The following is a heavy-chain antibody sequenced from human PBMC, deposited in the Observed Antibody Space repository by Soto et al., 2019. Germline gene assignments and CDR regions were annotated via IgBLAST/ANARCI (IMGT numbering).Heavy chain of an antibody. CDR1: GFTFSSYW. D-gene: IGHD6-13*01. J-gene: IGHJ3*02. CDR3: AGEPYSSRWHHAFDI. Sequence: GGSLILSCAASGFTFSSYWMHWVRQAPGKGLVWVSRINSDGSSTSYADSVKGRFTISRDNAKNTLYLQMNSLRAEDTAVYYCAGEPYSSRWHHAFDIWGQGKMVTV. CDR2: INSDGSST. V-gene: IGHV3-74*01.